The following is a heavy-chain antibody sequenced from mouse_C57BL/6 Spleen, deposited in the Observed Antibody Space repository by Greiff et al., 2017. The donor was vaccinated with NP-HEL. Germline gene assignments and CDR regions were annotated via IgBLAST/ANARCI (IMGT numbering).Heavy chain of an antibody. CDR2: IYPRSGNT. Sequence: QVQLQQSGAELARPGASVKLSCKASGYTFTSYGLSWVKQRTGQGLEWIGEIYPRSGNTYYNEKFKGKATLTADKSSNTAYMELRSLTSEDSAVDYCARDNSAYWSFADWGKGTPVTVSS. CDR1: GYTFTSYG. J-gene: IGHJ1*03. V-gene: IGHV1-81*01. CDR3: ARDNSAYWSFAD.